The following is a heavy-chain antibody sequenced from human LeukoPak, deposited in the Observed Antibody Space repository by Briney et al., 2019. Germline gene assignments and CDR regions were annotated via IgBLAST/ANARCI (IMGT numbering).Heavy chain of an antibody. J-gene: IGHJ4*02. CDR2: MNPNSGNT. CDR3: ARGDALRNLVDY. Sequence: ASVKVSCKAAGYAFTSYDINWVRQATGQGLEWMGWMNPNSGNTGYAQKFQGRVTMTRNTSISTAYMELSSLRSEDTAVYYCARGDALRNLVDYWGQGTLVTVSP. CDR1: GYAFTSYD. V-gene: IGHV1-8*01.